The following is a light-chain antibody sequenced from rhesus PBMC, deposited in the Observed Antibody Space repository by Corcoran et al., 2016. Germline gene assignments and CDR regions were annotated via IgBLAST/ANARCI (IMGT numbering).Light chain of an antibody. Sequence: DIQMTQSPSSLSASVGDRVTITCRASQGISTYLNWYQQKPGKALKRLIYAASSLESGVPSRFSGSGAGTDVTLTISSLQPEDFATYYCLQYNSNPWTFGQGTKVEIK. CDR3: LQYNSNPWT. CDR1: QGISTY. V-gene: IGKV1-43*01. J-gene: IGKJ1*01. CDR2: AAS.